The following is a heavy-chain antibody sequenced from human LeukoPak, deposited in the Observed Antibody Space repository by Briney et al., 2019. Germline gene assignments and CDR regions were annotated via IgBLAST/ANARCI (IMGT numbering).Heavy chain of an antibody. V-gene: IGHV1-69*13. CDR1: GGTFSSYA. CDR2: IIPIFGTA. CDR3: ASVVVVAATAGELQH. Sequence: SVKVSCKASGGTFSSYAISWVRQAPGQGLEWMGGIIPIFGTANYAQKFQGRVTITADESTSTAYMELSSLRSEDTAVYYCASVVVVAATAGELQHWGQGTLVTVSS. J-gene: IGHJ1*01. D-gene: IGHD2-15*01.